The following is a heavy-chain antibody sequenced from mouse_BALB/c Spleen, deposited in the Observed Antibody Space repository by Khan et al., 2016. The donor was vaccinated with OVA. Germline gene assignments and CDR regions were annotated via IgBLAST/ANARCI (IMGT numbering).Heavy chain of an antibody. Sequence: QVQLQQSGAELARPGASVKLSCKASGYTFTDYYINWVKLRTGQGLEWIGEISPGSGDTYYNERFKGKATLNADKSSSTAYMQLSSLTSEASAVYFCARRNYFGYTVAYWGQGTLVTVSA. CDR1: GYTFTDYY. V-gene: IGHV1-77*01. CDR3: ARRNYFGYTVAY. J-gene: IGHJ3*01. CDR2: ISPGSGDT. D-gene: IGHD1-2*01.